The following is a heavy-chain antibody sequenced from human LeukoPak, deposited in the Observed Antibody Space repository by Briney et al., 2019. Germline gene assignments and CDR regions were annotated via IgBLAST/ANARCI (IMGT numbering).Heavy chain of an antibody. D-gene: IGHD3-22*01. Sequence: GGSLRLSCAASGFTFSSYSMNWVRQAPGKGLEWVSSISSSSYIYYADSVKGRFTISRDNAKNSLYLQMNSLRAEDTALYYCAKVMGYYDPGSFDYWGQGTLVTVSS. V-gene: IGHV3-21*04. CDR2: ISSSSYI. J-gene: IGHJ4*02. CDR1: GFTFSSYS. CDR3: AKVMGYYDPGSFDY.